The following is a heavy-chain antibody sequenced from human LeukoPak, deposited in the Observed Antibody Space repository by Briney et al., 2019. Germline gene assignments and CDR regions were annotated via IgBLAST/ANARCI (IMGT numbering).Heavy chain of an antibody. Sequence: PGGSLRLSCAASGFTFSSYWMSWVRQAPGKGLEWVANIKQDGSEKYYVDSVKGRFTISRDNAKNSLYLQMNSLRADDTAVYYCARDLGYDFWSGYHRPYYFDYWGQGTLVTVSS. J-gene: IGHJ4*02. CDR1: GFTFSSYW. CDR3: ARDLGYDFWSGYHRPYYFDY. V-gene: IGHV3-7*03. D-gene: IGHD3-3*01. CDR2: IKQDGSEK.